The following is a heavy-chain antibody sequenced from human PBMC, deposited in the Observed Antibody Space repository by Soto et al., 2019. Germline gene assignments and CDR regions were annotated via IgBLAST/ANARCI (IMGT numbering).Heavy chain of an antibody. J-gene: IGHJ3*02. D-gene: IGHD3-10*01. CDR2: IYSGGST. CDR3: ARAYGSGNGGAFDI. V-gene: IGHV3-53*01. Sequence: EVQLVESGGGLIQPGGSLRLSCAASGFTVSSNYLSWVRQAPGKGLEWVSVIYSGGSTYYADSVKGRFTISRDNSKNTLYLQMNSLRAEATAVYYCARAYGSGNGGAFDIWGQGTMVTVSS. CDR1: GFTVSSNY.